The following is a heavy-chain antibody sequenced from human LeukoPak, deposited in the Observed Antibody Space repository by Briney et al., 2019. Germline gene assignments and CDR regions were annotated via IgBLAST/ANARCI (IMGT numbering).Heavy chain of an antibody. J-gene: IGHJ4*02. Sequence: SETLSLTCTVSGGSISSYYWSWIRQPPGKGLEWIGYIYYSGSTNYNPSLKSRVTISADTSKNQFSLKLSSVTAADTAVYYCARALIFGVAGAPYYFDYWGQGTLVTVSS. CDR3: ARALIFGVAGAPYYFDY. CDR2: IYYSGST. CDR1: GGSISSYY. V-gene: IGHV4-59*01. D-gene: IGHD3-3*01.